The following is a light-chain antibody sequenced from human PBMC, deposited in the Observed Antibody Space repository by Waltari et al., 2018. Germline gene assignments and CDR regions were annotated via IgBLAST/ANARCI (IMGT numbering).Light chain of an antibody. CDR3: HQTYSAPPT. V-gene: IGKV1-39*01. Sequence: DIQMTQSPSPLSASVGDRVTITCRASESISSYLNWYQQRPGKAPRLLIHAASSLQSGVPSRFSGSGSGTDFTLTISTLQPEDFATFYCHQTYSAPPTFGQGTRLEIK. CDR2: AAS. CDR1: ESISSY. J-gene: IGKJ2*01.